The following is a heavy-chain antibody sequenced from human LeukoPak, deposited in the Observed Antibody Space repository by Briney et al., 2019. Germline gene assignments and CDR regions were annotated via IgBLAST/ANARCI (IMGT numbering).Heavy chain of an antibody. CDR1: GFTFSSYW. Sequence: GGSLRLSCAASGFTFSSYWMSWVRQAPGKRLEWVANIKQDGSEKDYVDSVKGRFTISRDNSKNTLYLQMNSLRAEDTAVYYCARDSNGDFDYWGQGTLVTVSS. CDR2: IKQDGSEK. V-gene: IGHV3-7*01. D-gene: IGHD4-17*01. CDR3: ARDSNGDFDY. J-gene: IGHJ4*02.